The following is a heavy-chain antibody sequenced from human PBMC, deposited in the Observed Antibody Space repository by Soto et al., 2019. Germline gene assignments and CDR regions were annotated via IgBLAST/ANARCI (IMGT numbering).Heavy chain of an antibody. CDR1: GDSLSRFY. Sequence: SETLSLTCTVSGDSLSRFYWTWIRQSPGKGLEWIGYIYDNGSTNDNPSLKGRVTMSVDTSKNQFSLNLSSVTSADTAVYYCDSDNLAGFDFWGQGILVTVSS. CDR2: IYDNGST. CDR3: DSDNLAGFDF. D-gene: IGHD6-19*01. J-gene: IGHJ4*02. V-gene: IGHV4-59*01.